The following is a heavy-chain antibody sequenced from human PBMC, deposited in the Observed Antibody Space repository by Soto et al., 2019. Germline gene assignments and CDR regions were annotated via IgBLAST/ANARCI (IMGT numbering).Heavy chain of an antibody. CDR1: GGTFSSYT. V-gene: IGHV1-69*02. J-gene: IGHJ5*02. D-gene: IGHD2-15*01. CDR2: IIPILGIA. Sequence: GASVKVSCKASGGTFSSYTISWVRQAPGQGLEWMGRIIPILGIANYAQKFQGRVTITADKSTSTAYMELSSLRSEDTAVYYCARPHCSGGSCYTNWFDPWGQGTLVTVSS. CDR3: ARPHCSGGSCYTNWFDP.